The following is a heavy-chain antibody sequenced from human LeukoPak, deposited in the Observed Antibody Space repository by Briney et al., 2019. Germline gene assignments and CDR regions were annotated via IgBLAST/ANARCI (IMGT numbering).Heavy chain of an antibody. Sequence: ASVKVSCKVSGYTLTELSMHWVRQAPGKGLEWMGGFDPEDGETIYAQEFQGRVTMTEDTSTDTAYMELSSLRSEDTAVYYCATFGRVVGATRSLGFDYWGQGALVTVSS. CDR1: GYTLTELS. D-gene: IGHD1-26*01. CDR3: ATFGRVVGATRSLGFDY. CDR2: FDPEDGET. J-gene: IGHJ4*02. V-gene: IGHV1-24*01.